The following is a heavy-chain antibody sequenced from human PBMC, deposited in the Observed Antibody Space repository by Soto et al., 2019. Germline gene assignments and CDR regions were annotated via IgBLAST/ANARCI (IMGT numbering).Heavy chain of an antibody. CDR3: ARLWFGELYWFDP. Sequence: SETLSLTCTVSGVSISSSSYYWGWIRQPPGKGLEWIGSIYYSGSTYYNPSLKSRVTISVDTSKNQFSLKLSSVTAADTAVYYCARLWFGELYWFDPWGQGTLVTVSS. CDR1: GVSISSSSYY. J-gene: IGHJ5*02. V-gene: IGHV4-39*01. D-gene: IGHD3-10*01. CDR2: IYYSGST.